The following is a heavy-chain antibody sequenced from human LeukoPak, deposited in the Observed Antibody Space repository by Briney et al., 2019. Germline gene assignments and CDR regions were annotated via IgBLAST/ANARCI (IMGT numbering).Heavy chain of an antibody. D-gene: IGHD6-19*01. CDR3: ARGLYSSGWYDFDY. J-gene: IGHJ4*02. Sequence: ASVKVSCKASGYTFTSYDINWVRQATGQGLEWMGWMNPNSGNTGYAQKFQGRVTITRNTSISTAYMELSSLRSEDTAVYYCARGLYSSGWYDFDYWGQGTLVTVPS. CDR1: GYTFTSYD. CDR2: MNPNSGNT. V-gene: IGHV1-8*03.